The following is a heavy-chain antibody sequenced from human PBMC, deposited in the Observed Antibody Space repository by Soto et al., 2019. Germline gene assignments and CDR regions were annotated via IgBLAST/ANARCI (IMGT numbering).Heavy chain of an antibody. D-gene: IGHD2-15*01. V-gene: IGHV3-30-3*01. Sequence: PGVSLRLSCAASGFTFSSYAMHWVRQAPGKGLEWVAVISYDGSNKYYADSVKGRFTISRDNSKNTLYLQMNSLRAEDTAIYYCAIRSLAPYCDGGSCYSPCDYWGQGTLVTVSS. J-gene: IGHJ4*02. CDR2: ISYDGSNK. CDR1: GFTFSSYA. CDR3: AIRSLAPYCDGGSCYSPCDY.